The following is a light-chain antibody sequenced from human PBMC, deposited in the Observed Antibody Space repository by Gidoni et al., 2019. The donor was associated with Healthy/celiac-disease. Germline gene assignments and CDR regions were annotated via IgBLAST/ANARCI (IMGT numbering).Light chain of an antibody. CDR1: QGISNY. J-gene: IGKJ3*01. CDR2: AAS. Sequence: DLQLPPSPSSLSASVGDRVTITCRASQGISNYLAWYQQKPGKVPKLLIYAASTLQSGVPSRFSGSGSGTDFTLTISSLQPEDVATYYCQKNNSAPCTFGHGTKVDIK. CDR3: QKNNSAPCT. V-gene: IGKV1-27*01.